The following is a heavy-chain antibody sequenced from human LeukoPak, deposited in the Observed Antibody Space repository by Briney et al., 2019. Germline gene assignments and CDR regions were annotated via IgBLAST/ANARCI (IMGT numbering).Heavy chain of an antibody. CDR3: ARSSSSSGFGY. D-gene: IGHD6-6*01. Sequence: NPSQTLSLTCTVSGGSISSGGYYWRWIRQPPGKGLEWIGEINHSGSTNYNPSLKSRVTISVDTSKNQFSLKLSSVTAADTAVYYCARSSSSSGFGYWGQGTLVTVSS. CDR2: INHSGST. CDR1: GGSISSGGYY. J-gene: IGHJ4*02. V-gene: IGHV4-39*07.